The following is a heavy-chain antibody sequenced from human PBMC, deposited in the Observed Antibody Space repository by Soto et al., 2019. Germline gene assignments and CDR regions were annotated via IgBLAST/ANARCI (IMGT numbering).Heavy chain of an antibody. D-gene: IGHD1-26*01. CDR1: GYTFTSYD. J-gene: IGHJ3*02. CDR2: MNPNSGNT. Sequence: QVQLVXSXXXXXXXGASVKVSCKTSGYTFTSYDINWVRQATGQGLEWMGWMNPNSGNTAYAQKFQGRVTMTRNTSLSTTYMELSSLRPEDTAVYYCPRARSSGTSDIWGQGTMVTVSS. V-gene: IGHV1-8*01. CDR3: PRARSSGTSDI.